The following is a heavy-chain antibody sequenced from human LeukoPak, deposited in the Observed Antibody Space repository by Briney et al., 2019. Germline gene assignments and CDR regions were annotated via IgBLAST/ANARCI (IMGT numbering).Heavy chain of an antibody. J-gene: IGHJ4*02. Sequence: SETLSLTCIVSGGSISSSSYYWGWIRQPPGKGLEWIGSIYYSGSTYYNPSLKSRVTISVDTSKNQFSLKLSSVTAADTAVYYCARGRGYSGYEFDYWGQGTLVTVSS. CDR1: GGSISSSSYY. CDR2: IYYSGST. D-gene: IGHD5-12*01. CDR3: ARGRGYSGYEFDY. V-gene: IGHV4-39*07.